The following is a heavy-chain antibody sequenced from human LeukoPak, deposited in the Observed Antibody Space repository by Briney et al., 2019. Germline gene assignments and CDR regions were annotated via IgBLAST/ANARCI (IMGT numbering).Heavy chain of an antibody. Sequence: GGSLRLSCAASGFTFSSYWMHWVRQAPGKGLVWVSRINSDGSSTSYADSVKGRFTISRDNAKNTLYLQMNSLRAEVTAVYYCLYSYGSYYFDYWGQGTLVTVSS. CDR3: LYSYGSYYFDY. D-gene: IGHD5-18*01. V-gene: IGHV3-74*01. CDR2: INSDGSST. CDR1: GFTFSSYW. J-gene: IGHJ4*02.